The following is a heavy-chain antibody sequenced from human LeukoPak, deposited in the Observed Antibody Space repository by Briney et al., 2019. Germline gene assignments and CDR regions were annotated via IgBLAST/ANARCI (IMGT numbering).Heavy chain of an antibody. CDR1: EYTFTGYY. CDR2: INPNSGGT. D-gene: IGHD3-22*01. V-gene: IGHV1-2*02. J-gene: IGHJ4*02. CDR3: ARDHPSKDSSTYYYLFSKYFDY. Sequence: ASVKVSCKASEYTFTGYYMHWLRQAPGQGLEWMGWINPNSGGTNYAQKFQVRVTMTRDTSISTAYMELSSLRSDDTAVYYCARDHPSKDSSTYYYLFSKYFDYWGQGTLVTVSS.